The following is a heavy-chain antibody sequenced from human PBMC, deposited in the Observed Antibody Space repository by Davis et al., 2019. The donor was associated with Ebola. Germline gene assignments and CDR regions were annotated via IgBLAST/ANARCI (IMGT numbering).Heavy chain of an antibody. CDR2: ISWNSGSI. D-gene: IGHD3-22*01. CDR1: GFTFDDYA. V-gene: IGHV3-9*01. CDR3: AKEGYDSSGYYLGCDY. Sequence: PGGSLRLSCAASGFTFDDYAMHWVREAPGKGLEWVSGISWNSGSIGYADSVKGRFTISRDNAKNSLYLQMNSLRAEDTALYYCAKEGYDSSGYYLGCDYWGQGTLVTVSS. J-gene: IGHJ4*02.